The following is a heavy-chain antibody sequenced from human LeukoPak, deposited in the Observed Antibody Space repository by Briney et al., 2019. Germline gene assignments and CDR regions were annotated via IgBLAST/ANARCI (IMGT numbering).Heavy chain of an antibody. D-gene: IGHD3-22*01. J-gene: IGHJ4*02. Sequence: GGSLRLSCVTSGFTFGNYWMSWVRQAPGKGLERVAKVKEDGSEKNYVDSVKGRFTISRDNAENAVHLEMNSLRAEDTAIYYCTRMYLYESSGYRPSDYWGQGTLVTVSS. CDR2: VKEDGSEK. CDR1: GFTFGNYW. V-gene: IGHV3-7*01. CDR3: TRMYLYESSGYRPSDY.